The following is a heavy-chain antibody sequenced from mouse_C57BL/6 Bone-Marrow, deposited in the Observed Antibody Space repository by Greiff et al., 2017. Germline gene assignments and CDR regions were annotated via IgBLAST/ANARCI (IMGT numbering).Heavy chain of an antibody. D-gene: IGHD1-1*02. CDR2: IYPGSGST. CDR3: ATNNGAY. Sequence: VQLQQPGAELVKPGASVKMSCKASGYTFTSYWITWVQQSPGQGLEWIGDIYPGSGSTNYTEKFKSKATLTVDTSSSTAYVQLSSMRSENTADDYCATNNGAYWGQGTTLTDSS. V-gene: IGHV1-55*01. CDR1: GYTFTSYW. J-gene: IGHJ2*01.